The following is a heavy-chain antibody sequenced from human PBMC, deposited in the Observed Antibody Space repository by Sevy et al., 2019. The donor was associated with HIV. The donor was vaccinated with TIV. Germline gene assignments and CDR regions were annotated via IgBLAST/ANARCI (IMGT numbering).Heavy chain of an antibody. CDR2: IYHSGST. CDR3: ARDLGPLSTMVRGVIPGRPNNWFDP. D-gene: IGHD3-10*01. J-gene: IGHJ5*02. V-gene: IGHV4-38-2*02. CDR1: GYSISSGYY. Sequence: SETLSLTCAVSGYSISSGYYWGWIRQPPGKGLEWIGSIYHSGSTYYNPSLKSRVTISVDTSKNQFSLKLSSVTAADTAVYYCARDLGPLSTMVRGVIPGRPNNWFDPWGQGTLVTVSS.